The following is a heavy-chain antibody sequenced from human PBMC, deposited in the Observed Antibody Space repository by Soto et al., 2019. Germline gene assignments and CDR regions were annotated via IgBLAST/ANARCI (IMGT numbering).Heavy chain of an antibody. CDR2: VYYTGTT. Sequence: PSETLSLTCTVSNFSVLTSIYYWAWIRQPPGRGLEWVGTVYYTGTTYYNPSLQSRVTISLDTSKNQFSLNLNSVTAADTAVYYCARNWNLALVPAAYFDSWGQGTLVTVSS. CDR3: ARNWNLALVPAAYFDS. D-gene: IGHD2-2*01. V-gene: IGHV4-39*01. J-gene: IGHJ4*02. CDR1: NFSVLTSIYY.